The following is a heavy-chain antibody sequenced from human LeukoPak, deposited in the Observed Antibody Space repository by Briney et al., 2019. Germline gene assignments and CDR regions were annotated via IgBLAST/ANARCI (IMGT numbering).Heavy chain of an antibody. Sequence: SETLSLTCTVSGGSISSSSYYWGWIRQPPGKGLEWIGSIYYSGSTYYNPSLKSRVTISVDTSKNQFSLKLSSVTAADTAVYYCATYCSSTSCYWDDAFDIWGQGTMVTVSS. D-gene: IGHD2-2*01. V-gene: IGHV4-39*01. CDR1: GGSISSSSYY. J-gene: IGHJ3*02. CDR3: ATYCSSTSCYWDDAFDI. CDR2: IYYSGST.